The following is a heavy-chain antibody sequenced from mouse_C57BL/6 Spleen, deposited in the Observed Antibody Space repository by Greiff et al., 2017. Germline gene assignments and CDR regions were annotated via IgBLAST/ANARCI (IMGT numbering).Heavy chain of an antibody. CDR1: GFTFSSYG. D-gene: IGHD1-1*01. CDR3: ARHYGSSPWFAY. CDR2: ISSGGSYT. Sequence: EVMLVESGGDLVKPGGSLKLSCAASGFTFSSYGMSWVRQTPDKRLEWVATISSGGSYTYYPDSVKGRFTISRDNAKNTLYLQMSRLKSEDTAMYYCARHYGSSPWFAYWGQGTLVTVSA. V-gene: IGHV5-6*02. J-gene: IGHJ3*01.